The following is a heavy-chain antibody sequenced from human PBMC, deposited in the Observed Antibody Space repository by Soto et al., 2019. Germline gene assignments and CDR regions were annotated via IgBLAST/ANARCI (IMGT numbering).Heavy chain of an antibody. CDR3: ARDDSGGSYWYFDL. CDR1: GGTFSSNT. CDR2: IIPILGIA. V-gene: IGHV1-69*04. D-gene: IGHD6-19*01. J-gene: IGHJ2*01. Sequence: PSVKVSCKASGGTFSSNTISWLRQAPGQGLEWMGRIIPILGIANYAQKFQGRVTITADKSTSTAYMELSSLRSEDTAVYYCARDDSGGSYWYFDLWGQGTLVTVSS.